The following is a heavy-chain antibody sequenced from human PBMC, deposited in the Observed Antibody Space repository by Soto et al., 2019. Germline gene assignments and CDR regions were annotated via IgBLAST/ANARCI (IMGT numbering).Heavy chain of an antibody. V-gene: IGHV1-69*13. D-gene: IGHD3-3*01. CDR1: GGTFSSYA. CDR3: ARPLDITIFGVDIGPQYYYYYYGMDV. CDR2: IIPIFGTA. Sequence: ASVKVSCKASGGTFSSYAISWVRQAPGQGLEWMGGIIPIFGTANYAQKFQGRVTITADESTSTAYMELSSLRSEDTAVYYCARPLDITIFGVDIGPQYYYYYYGMDVWGQGTTVTVS. J-gene: IGHJ6*02.